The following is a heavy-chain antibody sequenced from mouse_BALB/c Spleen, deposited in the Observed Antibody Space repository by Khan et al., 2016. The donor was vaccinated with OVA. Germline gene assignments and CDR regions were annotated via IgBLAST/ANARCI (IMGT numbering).Heavy chain of an antibody. CDR3: TRFGYLFAY. Sequence: VQLQQSGTVLARPGTSVKMSCKASGYTFTSYWMHWVKQRPGQGLEWSGAIYPGNSDTSYNQKFKGKAKLTADTSTSTAYLELSSLTNEDSAVYYCTRFGYLFAYWGQGTLVTVSA. V-gene: IGHV1-5*01. CDR2: IYPGNSDT. D-gene: IGHD2-2*01. CDR1: GYTFTSYW. J-gene: IGHJ3*01.